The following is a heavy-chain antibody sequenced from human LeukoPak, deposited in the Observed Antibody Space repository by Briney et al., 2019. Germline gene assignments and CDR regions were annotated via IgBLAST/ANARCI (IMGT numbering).Heavy chain of an antibody. J-gene: IGHJ3*02. V-gene: IGHV3-21*01. CDR3: ARGQAADAFDI. Sequence: GGSLRLSCAASGVTFSSYSMNWVRQAPGEGREWGSSISSSSTYIYYADSVKGRFTISRDNAKNSLYLQMNSLRVEDTAVYYCARGQAADAFDIWGQGTMVTVSS. D-gene: IGHD6-25*01. CDR1: GVTFSSYS. CDR2: ISSSSTYI.